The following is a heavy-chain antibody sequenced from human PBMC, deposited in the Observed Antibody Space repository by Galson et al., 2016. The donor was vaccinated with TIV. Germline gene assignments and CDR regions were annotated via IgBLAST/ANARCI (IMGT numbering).Heavy chain of an antibody. J-gene: IGHJ3*02. Sequence: QYGAEVKEPGESLNISGEGSGYIFTHYWIGWVRQMPGKGLEWMGIIYPGDSDTRYTLSFQGQGTISADRSINTAHLLLNSLKAAATAMYYCARRFAADYGDYAAFDIWGQGTIVTVSS. V-gene: IGHV5-51*01. D-gene: IGHD4-17*01. CDR1: GYIFTHYW. CDR2: IYPGDSDT. CDR3: ARRFAADYGDYAAFDI.